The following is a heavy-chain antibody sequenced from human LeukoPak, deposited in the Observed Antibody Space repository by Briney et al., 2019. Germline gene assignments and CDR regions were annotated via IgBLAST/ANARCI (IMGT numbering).Heavy chain of an antibody. V-gene: IGHV3-48*04. CDR3: EKGLPGEAFDI. Sequence: GGSLRLSCAASGFTFSSHSMNWVRQAPGKGLECISYISSSSNTIYYADSVKGRFTISRDNAKNSLYLQMNSLRAEDTAVYYCEKGLPGEAFDIWGQGTMVTVSS. J-gene: IGHJ3*02. CDR2: ISSSSNTI. CDR1: GFTFSSHS. D-gene: IGHD7-27*01.